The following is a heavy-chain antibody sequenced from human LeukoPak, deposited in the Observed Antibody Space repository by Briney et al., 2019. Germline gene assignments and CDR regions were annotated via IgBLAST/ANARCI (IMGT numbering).Heavy chain of an antibody. V-gene: IGHV4-59*01. Sequence: PSETLSLACTVSGGSISSDYWSWIRQPPGKGLEWIGHIYYSGGTNYNPSLKSRVTISVDTSKNQFSLKLSSVTAADTAVYYCARGGWYPESFQHWGQGALVTVSS. D-gene: IGHD6-19*01. CDR1: GGSISSDY. CDR2: IYYSGGT. J-gene: IGHJ1*01. CDR3: ARGGWYPESFQH.